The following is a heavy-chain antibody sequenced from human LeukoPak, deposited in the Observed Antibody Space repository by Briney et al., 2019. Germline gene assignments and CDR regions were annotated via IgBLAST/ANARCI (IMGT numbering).Heavy chain of an antibody. CDR1: GFTSSSYA. Sequence: GGSLRLSCAASGFTSSSYAMHWVRQAPGKGLEWVAVISYDGSNKYYADSVKGRFTISRDNSKNTLYLQMNSLRAEDTAVYYCARVKAAAGFRTYYYGMDVWGQGTTVTVSS. V-gene: IGHV3-30-3*01. CDR3: ARVKAAAGFRTYYYGMDV. CDR2: ISYDGSNK. D-gene: IGHD6-13*01. J-gene: IGHJ6*02.